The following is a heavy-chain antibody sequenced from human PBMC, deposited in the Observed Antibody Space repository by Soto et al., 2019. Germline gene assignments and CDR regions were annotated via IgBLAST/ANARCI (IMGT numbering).Heavy chain of an antibody. J-gene: IGHJ5*02. CDR3: AYSRSSSSWSWFDP. V-gene: IGHV3-30*02. CDR2: IWYDGSNK. D-gene: IGHD2-2*01. CDR1: GFTFSSYG. Sequence: GGSLRLSCAASGFTFSSYGMHWVRQAPGKGLEWVAVIWYDGSNKYYADSVKGRFTISRDNSKNTLYLQMNSLRAEDTAVYYCAYSRSSSSWSWFDPWGQGTLVTVSS.